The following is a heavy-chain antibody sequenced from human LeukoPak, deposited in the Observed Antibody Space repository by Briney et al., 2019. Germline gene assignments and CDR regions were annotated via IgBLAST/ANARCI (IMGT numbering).Heavy chain of an antibody. CDR3: ARETTVTTGDVDY. CDR2: IIPIFGTA. D-gene: IGHD4-17*01. Sequence: SVKVSCKASGGTFSSYAISWVRQAPGQGLEWMGGIIPIFGTANYAQKFQGRVTITTDQSTSTAYMELSSLRSEDTAVYYCARETTVTTGDVDYWGQGTLVTVSS. CDR1: GGTFSSYA. V-gene: IGHV1-69*05. J-gene: IGHJ4*02.